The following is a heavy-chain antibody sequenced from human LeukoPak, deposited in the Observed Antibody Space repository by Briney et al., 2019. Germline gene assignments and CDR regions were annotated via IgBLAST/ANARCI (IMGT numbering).Heavy chain of an antibody. CDR1: GGTFSSYA. D-gene: IGHD3-10*01. CDR2: INTNTGNP. CDR3: ARAGRVYYYGSGSGLDY. J-gene: IGHJ4*02. Sequence: GASVKVSCKASGGTFSSYAISWVRQAPGQGLEWMGWINTNTGNPPYAQGFTGRFVFSLDTSVSTAYLQISSLKAEDTAVYYCARAGRVYYYGSGSGLDYWGQGTLVTVSS. V-gene: IGHV7-4-1*02.